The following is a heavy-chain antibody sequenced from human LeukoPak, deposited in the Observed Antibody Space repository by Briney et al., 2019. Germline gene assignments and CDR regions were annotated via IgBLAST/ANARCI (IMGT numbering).Heavy chain of an antibody. CDR1: GYTFTSYG. CDR2: ISAYNGNT. CDR3: AREGASYGDYVGALEY. D-gene: IGHD4-17*01. J-gene: IGHJ4*02. V-gene: IGHV1-18*01. Sequence: ASVKVSCKAPGYTFTSYGISWVRQAPGQGLEWMGRISAYNGNTNYAQKLQGRVTMTRDTSISTAYMELSRLRSDDTAVYYCAREGASYGDYVGALEYWGQGTLVTMSS.